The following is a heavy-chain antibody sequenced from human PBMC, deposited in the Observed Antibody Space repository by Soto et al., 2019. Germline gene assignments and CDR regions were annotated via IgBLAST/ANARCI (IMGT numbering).Heavy chain of an antibody. D-gene: IGHD3-10*01. V-gene: IGHV3-43*01. CDR2: ISCDGGST. Sequence: HPWGTLRLSCAASVFTCDDYTMHWVRQAPGKGLEWVSLISCDGGSTYYADSVKGRFTISRDNSKNSLYLQMNSLRTEDTALYYCAKEGISGMDVWGQGTTVTVS. J-gene: IGHJ6*02. CDR3: AKEGISGMDV. CDR1: VFTCDDYT.